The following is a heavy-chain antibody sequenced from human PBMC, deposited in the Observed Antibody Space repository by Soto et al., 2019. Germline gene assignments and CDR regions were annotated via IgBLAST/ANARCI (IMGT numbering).Heavy chain of an antibody. CDR3: ARDQGEDIVVVPAAIYYGMDV. J-gene: IGHJ6*02. CDR1: GFTFSSYA. CDR2: ISYDGSNK. Sequence: GGSLRLSCAASGFTFSSYAMHWVRQAPGKGLEWVAVISYDGSNKYYADSVKGRFTISRDNSKNTLYLQMNSLRAEDTAVYYCARDQGEDIVVVPAAIYYGMDVWGQGTTVTVSS. V-gene: IGHV3-30-3*01. D-gene: IGHD2-2*01.